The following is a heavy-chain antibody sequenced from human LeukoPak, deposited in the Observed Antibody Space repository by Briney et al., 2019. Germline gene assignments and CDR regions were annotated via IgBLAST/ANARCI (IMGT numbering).Heavy chain of an antibody. J-gene: IGHJ4*02. CDR1: GGSINNFY. D-gene: IGHD3-10*01. Sequence: SETLSLTCSVSGGSINNFYWSWIRQPPEKGLEWIGNFHYSGTANYNPSLKSRVTMSVDSSKSQFSLRLNSVTAADTAVYYCARRWVGKNTFDLWGQGILVTVAS. CDR2: FHYSGTA. CDR3: ARRWVGKNTFDL. V-gene: IGHV4-59*01.